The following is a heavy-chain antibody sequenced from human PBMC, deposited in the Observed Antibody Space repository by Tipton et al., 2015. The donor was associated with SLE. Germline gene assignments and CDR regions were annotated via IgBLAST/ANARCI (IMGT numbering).Heavy chain of an antibody. Sequence: SLRLSCAASGFIFSSFGMHWVRQAPGKGLEWVSSISWNSARVAYADAVKGRFSVSRDNAKSSLSLQMNSLRSEDTAFYYCARGGFYPGSGNQYYFDYWGRGTLVTVSS. CDR1: GFIFSSFG. CDR3: ARGGFYPGSGNQYYFDY. D-gene: IGHD3-10*01. J-gene: IGHJ4*02. CDR2: ISWNSARV. V-gene: IGHV3-9*01.